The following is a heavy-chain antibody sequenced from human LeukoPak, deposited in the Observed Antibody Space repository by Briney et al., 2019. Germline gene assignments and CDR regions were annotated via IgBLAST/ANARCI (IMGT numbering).Heavy chain of an antibody. CDR2: IRGSGGKK. J-gene: IGHJ4*02. Sequence: GESLRLSCAASGFTFSSYAMSWVRQAPGKGLEWVSAIRGSGGKKYYADCVKGRFTISRDNSKNALYLQMSSLRAEDTAVYYCAKMRSSGWDFDYWGQGTLVTVSS. CDR3: AKMRSSGWDFDY. CDR1: GFTFSSYA. D-gene: IGHD6-19*01. V-gene: IGHV3-23*01.